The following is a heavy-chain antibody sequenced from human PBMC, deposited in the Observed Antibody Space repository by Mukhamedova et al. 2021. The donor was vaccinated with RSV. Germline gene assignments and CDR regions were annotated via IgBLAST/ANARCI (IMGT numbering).Heavy chain of an antibody. J-gene: IGHJ3*02. V-gene: IGHV4-38-2*02. CDR2: IYHSGST. CDR3: ARDWTGWRSSGYYRPDAFDI. D-gene: IGHD3-22*01. Sequence: IRQPPGKGLEWIGSIYHSGSTYYNPPLKSRVTISVDTSKNQFSLKLSPVTAADTAVYYCARDWTGWRSSGYYRPDAFDIWGQGT.